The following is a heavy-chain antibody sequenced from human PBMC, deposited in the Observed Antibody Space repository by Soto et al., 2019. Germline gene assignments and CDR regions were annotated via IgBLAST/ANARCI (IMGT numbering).Heavy chain of an antibody. J-gene: IGHJ5*02. CDR1: GYRFTSYW. D-gene: IGHD1-26*01. CDR2: IDPSDSYT. V-gene: IGHV5-10-1*01. Sequence: GESLKISCKGSGYRFTSYWISWVRQMPGKGLEWMGRIDPSDSYTYYSPSFQGHVTISADKSITTAYLQWNSLKASDTAMYYCARHIVGATECFDPWGQGPLVTVSS. CDR3: ARHIVGATECFDP.